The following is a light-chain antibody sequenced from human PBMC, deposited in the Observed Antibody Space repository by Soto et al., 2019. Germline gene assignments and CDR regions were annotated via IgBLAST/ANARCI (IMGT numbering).Light chain of an antibody. CDR1: SSNIGSNA. CDR3: AAWNDRQYLGV. CDR2: RDN. V-gene: IGLV1-44*01. Sequence: QSVLTQPPSASGTPGQRVSISCSGSSSNIGSNAVHWYQQFPGTAPRLLSYRDNQRPSGVPDRFSGSKSGTSASLVISGLQSEDEADYYCAAWNDRQYLGVFGGGTKLTVL. J-gene: IGLJ3*02.